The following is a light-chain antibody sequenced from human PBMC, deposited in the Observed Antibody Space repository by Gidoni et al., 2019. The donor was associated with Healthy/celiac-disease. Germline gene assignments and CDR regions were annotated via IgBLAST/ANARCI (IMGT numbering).Light chain of an antibody. Sequence: QSALTQPASVSGSPGQSITISCTGTRSDVGGYNYVSWYQQHPGKAPKLMIDDVSNRPSGVSNRFSGSKSGNTASLTISGLQAEDEADYYCSSYTSSSTLFGGGTKLTVL. CDR3: SSYTSSSTL. CDR1: RSDVGGYNY. J-gene: IGLJ3*02. CDR2: DVS. V-gene: IGLV2-14*01.